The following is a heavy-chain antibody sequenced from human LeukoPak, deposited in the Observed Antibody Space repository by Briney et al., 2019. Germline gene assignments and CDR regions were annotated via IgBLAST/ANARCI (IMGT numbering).Heavy chain of an antibody. D-gene: IGHD4-17*01. CDR2: IKQDGSEK. V-gene: IGHV3-7*05. J-gene: IGHJ4*02. CDR3: VRGGAAYGY. CDR1: GFTFSTYW. Sequence: PGGSLRLSCAASGFTFSTYWMTWVRQAPGKGLEWVANIKQDGSEKHYVDSVKGRLTISRDDAKNSLYLQMNSLRAEDTAVYFCVRGGAAYGYWGQGTLVTVSS.